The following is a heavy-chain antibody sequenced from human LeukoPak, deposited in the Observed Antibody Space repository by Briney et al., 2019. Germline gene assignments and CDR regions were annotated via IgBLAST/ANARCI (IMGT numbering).Heavy chain of an antibody. CDR2: IHYSGST. CDR3: ARGEVMVRGVITFDY. CDR1: GGSINSDY. J-gene: IGHJ4*02. V-gene: IGHV4-59*01. D-gene: IGHD3-10*01. Sequence: SETLSLTCSVSGGSINSDYWSWIRQPPGKGLEWIGYIHYSGSTNYNPSLKSRVTISVDTSKNQFSLKLSSVTAADTAVYYCARGEVMVRGVITFDYWGQGTLVTVSS.